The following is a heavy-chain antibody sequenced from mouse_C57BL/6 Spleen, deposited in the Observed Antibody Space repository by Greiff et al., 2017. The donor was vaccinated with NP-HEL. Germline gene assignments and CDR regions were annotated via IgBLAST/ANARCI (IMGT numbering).Heavy chain of an antibody. D-gene: IGHD2-4*01. CDR3: ARHRAHYDYDGAMDY. V-gene: IGHV5-6*01. Sequence: EVMLVESGGDLVKPGGSLKLSCAASGFTFSSYGMSWVRQTPDKRLEWVATISSGGSYTYYPDSVKGRFTISRDNAKNTLYLQMSSLKSEDTAMYYCARHRAHYDYDGAMDYWGQGTSVTVSS. J-gene: IGHJ4*01. CDR2: ISSGGSYT. CDR1: GFTFSSYG.